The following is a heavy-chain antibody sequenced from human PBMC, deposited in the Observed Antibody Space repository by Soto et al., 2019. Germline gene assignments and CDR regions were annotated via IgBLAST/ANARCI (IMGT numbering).Heavy chain of an antibody. D-gene: IGHD3-10*01. V-gene: IGHV3-74*01. CDR1: GFTFSSNW. J-gene: IGHJ5*02. CDR3: ATVGTGSYNWFDP. Sequence: EVQLVESGGGLVQPGGSLRLSCAASGFTFSSNWMHWVRQAPGKGLVWVARINSDGTTTTYADPVKGRFIISRDNAKNTVYLQMNSLRVEDTAVYYCATVGTGSYNWFDPWGRGTLVTVSS. CDR2: INSDGTTT.